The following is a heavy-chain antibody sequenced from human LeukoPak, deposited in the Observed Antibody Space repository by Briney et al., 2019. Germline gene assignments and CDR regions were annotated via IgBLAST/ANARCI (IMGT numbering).Heavy chain of an antibody. CDR2: ISAYNDNT. J-gene: IGHJ4*02. D-gene: IGHD4-17*01. V-gene: IGHV1-18*04. CDR1: GYTFTSFG. CDR3: ARDDLHGDLDFDY. Sequence: ASVKVSCKASGYTFTSFGISWVRQAPGQGLEWMGWISAYNDNTNYAQKLQGRVTMTTDTFTNTAYMELRSLRSDDTAVYYCARDDLHGDLDFDYWGQGPLVTVSS.